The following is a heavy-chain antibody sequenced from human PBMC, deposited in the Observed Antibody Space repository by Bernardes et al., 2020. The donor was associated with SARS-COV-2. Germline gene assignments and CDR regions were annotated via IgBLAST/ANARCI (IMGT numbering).Heavy chain of an antibody. CDR1: GFTFSSYW. D-gene: IGHD3-3*01. Sequence: GGSLRLSCAASGFTFSSYWMSWVRQAPGKGLEWVANIKQDGSEKYYVDSVKGRFTISRDNAKNSLYLQMNSLRAEDTAVYYCARDLSYDFWSGYYRHYYYGMDVWGQGTTVTVSS. CDR2: IKQDGSEK. CDR3: ARDLSYDFWSGYYRHYYYGMDV. V-gene: IGHV3-7*04. J-gene: IGHJ6*02.